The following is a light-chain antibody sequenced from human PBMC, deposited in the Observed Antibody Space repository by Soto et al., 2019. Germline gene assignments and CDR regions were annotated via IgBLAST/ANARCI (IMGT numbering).Light chain of an antibody. J-gene: IGKJ2*01. V-gene: IGKV3-15*01. CDR1: QSVSRF. CDR2: DTS. Sequence: EIVMTQSPATLSVSPGERVTLSCRASQSVSRFLAWYQQRPGQAPRLLIYDTSTRATGVPARFSGSGSGTEFSLTISSLQSEDFAVYYCQQYGSSPYTFGLGTKLEIK. CDR3: QQYGSSPYT.